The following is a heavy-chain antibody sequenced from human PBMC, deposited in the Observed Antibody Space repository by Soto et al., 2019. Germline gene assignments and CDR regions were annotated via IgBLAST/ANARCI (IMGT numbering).Heavy chain of an antibody. Sequence: QVQLQQWGAGLLKPSETLSLTCAVYGGSFSGYYWNWIRQPPGKGLEWIGEINHSGSTNYNPSLQSGVTISVDTSKNPFSLKLSSVTAADTAVYYCARGWGKIFDYWGQGALVTVSS. CDR2: INHSGST. V-gene: IGHV4-34*01. D-gene: IGHD7-27*01. CDR1: GGSFSGYY. J-gene: IGHJ4*02. CDR3: ARGWGKIFDY.